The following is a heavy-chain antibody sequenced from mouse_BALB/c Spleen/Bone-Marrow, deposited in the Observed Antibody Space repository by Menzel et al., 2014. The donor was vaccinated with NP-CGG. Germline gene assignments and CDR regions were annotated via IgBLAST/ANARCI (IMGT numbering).Heavy chain of an antibody. J-gene: IGHJ2*01. D-gene: IGHD2-1*01. V-gene: IGHV3-6*02. Sequence: EVQLQESGPGLVKPSQSLSLTCSVTGYSITSGYYWNWIRQFPGNKLEWMGYISYDGSNNYNPSLKNRISITRDTSKNQFFLKLNSVTTEDTATYYCARGGNIDYWGQGTTLTVSP. CDR1: GYSITSGYY. CDR2: ISYDGSN. CDR3: ARGGNIDY.